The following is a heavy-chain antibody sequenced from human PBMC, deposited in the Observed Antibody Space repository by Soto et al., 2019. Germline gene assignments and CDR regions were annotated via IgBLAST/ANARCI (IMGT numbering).Heavy chain of an antibody. CDR3: RTYDFWSGAAFDI. CDR1: GFTFSSYW. Sequence: GGSLRLSCAASGFTFSSYWMHWVRQAPGKGLVWVSRINSDGSSTSYADSVKGRFTISRDNAKNTLYLQMNSLRAEDTAVYYCRTYDFWSGAAFDIWGQGTMV. V-gene: IGHV3-74*01. D-gene: IGHD3-3*01. J-gene: IGHJ3*02. CDR2: INSDGSST.